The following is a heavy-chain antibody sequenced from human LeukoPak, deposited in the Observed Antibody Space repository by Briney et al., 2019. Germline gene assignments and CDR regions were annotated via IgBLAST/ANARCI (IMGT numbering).Heavy chain of an antibody. J-gene: IGHJ3*02. CDR2: ISYDGSNK. V-gene: IGHV3-30*18. CDR3: AKSNTGIAVAGTDAFDI. CDR1: GFTFSSYG. D-gene: IGHD6-19*01. Sequence: PGGSLRLSCAASGFTFSSYGMHWVRQAPGKGLEWVAVISYDGSNKYYADSVKGRFTISRDNSKNTLYLQMNSLRAEDTAVYYCAKSNTGIAVAGTDAFDIWGQGTMVTVPS.